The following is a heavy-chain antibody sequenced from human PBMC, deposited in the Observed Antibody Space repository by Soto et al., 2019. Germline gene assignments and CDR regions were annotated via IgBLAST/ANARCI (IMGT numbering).Heavy chain of an antibody. CDR3: ARYSRPPEIVVTSGDYYYYMDV. J-gene: IGHJ6*03. CDR2: ISSSSSYI. V-gene: IGHV3-21*01. CDR1: GFTFSSYS. Sequence: GGSLRLSCAASGFTFSSYSMNWVRQAPGKGLEWVSSISSSSSYIYYADSVKGRFTISRDNAKNSLYLQMNSLRAEDTAVYYCARYSRPPEIVVTSGDYYYYMDVWGKGTTVTVSS. D-gene: IGHD5-12*01.